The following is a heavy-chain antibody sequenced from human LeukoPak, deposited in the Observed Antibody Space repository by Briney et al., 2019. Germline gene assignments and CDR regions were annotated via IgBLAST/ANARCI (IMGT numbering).Heavy chain of an antibody. D-gene: IGHD5-24*01. Sequence: GESLKISCKTSGYSFTSYWIGWVRQVPGKGLEWMGIIYPCESDTRYSPSFQGQVTISADKSISTAYLEWSSLKASDTAMYYCARPLSGDGYDPFDYWGQGTLVTVSS. V-gene: IGHV5-51*01. CDR2: IYPCESDT. CDR1: GYSFTSYW. J-gene: IGHJ4*02. CDR3: ARPLSGDGYDPFDY.